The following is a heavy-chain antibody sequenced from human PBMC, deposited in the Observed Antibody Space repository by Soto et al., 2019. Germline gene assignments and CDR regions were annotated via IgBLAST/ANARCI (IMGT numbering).Heavy chain of an antibody. Sequence: GGSLRLSCAASGFTFSSYAMHWVRQAPGKGLEWVAVISYDGSNKYYADSVKGRFTISRDNSKNTLYLQMNSLRAEDTAVYYCARPYSSSWYYLDYWGQGTLVTVSS. CDR3: ARPYSSSWYYLDY. J-gene: IGHJ4*02. V-gene: IGHV3-30-3*01. D-gene: IGHD6-13*01. CDR1: GFTFSSYA. CDR2: ISYDGSNK.